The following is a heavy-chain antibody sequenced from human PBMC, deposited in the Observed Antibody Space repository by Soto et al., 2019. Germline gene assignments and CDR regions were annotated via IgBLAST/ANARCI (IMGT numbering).Heavy chain of an antibody. D-gene: IGHD3-3*01. J-gene: IGHJ6*02. CDR1: CGSFSGYY. Sequence: PSETLSLTCAFYCGSFSGYYWSWIRQPPGKGLEWIGEINHSGSTNYNPSLKSRVTISVDTSKNQFSLKLSSVTAADTAVYYCAGRGLTIFGVTYYYYYYGMDVWGQGTTVTVSS. CDR3: AGRGLTIFGVTYYYYYYGMDV. CDR2: INHSGST. V-gene: IGHV4-34*01.